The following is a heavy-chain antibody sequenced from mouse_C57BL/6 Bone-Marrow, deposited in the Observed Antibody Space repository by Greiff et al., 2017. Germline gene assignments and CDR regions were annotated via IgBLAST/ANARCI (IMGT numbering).Heavy chain of an antibody. Sequence: VQLQQSGAEPVRPGASVKLSCTASGFNIKDDYMHWVKQRPEQGLEWIGWIDPENGDTEYASKFQGKATITADTSSNTAYLQLSSLTSEDTAVYYCTTWGTTVVAPYYFDYWGQGTTLTVSS. D-gene: IGHD1-1*01. CDR3: TTWGTTVVAPYYFDY. J-gene: IGHJ2*01. V-gene: IGHV14-4*01. CDR1: GFNIKDDY. CDR2: IDPENGDT.